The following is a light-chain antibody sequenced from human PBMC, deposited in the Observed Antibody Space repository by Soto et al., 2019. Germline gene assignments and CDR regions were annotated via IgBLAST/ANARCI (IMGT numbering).Light chain of an antibody. CDR1: NIGSKS. Sequence: SYELTQPPSESVAPGQTARITCGGTNIGSKSVHWYQQKPGQAPVLVVYDDSDRPSGIPERFSGSNSGNTATLTISRVEAGDEADYYCQVWDSSSDHVVFGGGTKITVL. V-gene: IGLV3-21*02. CDR3: QVWDSSSDHVV. CDR2: DDS. J-gene: IGLJ2*01.